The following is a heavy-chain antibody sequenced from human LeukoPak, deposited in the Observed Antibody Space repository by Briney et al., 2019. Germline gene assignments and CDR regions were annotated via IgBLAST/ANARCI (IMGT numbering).Heavy chain of an antibody. J-gene: IGHJ4*02. Sequence: SETLSLTCTVSGVSSSSSYWSWIRQPPGKGLEWIGYIFYTGDSNHNPSFKSRVSISLDTSKDQISLKLSSVTAADAAVYYCARHRFASPLDSWGQGTLVTVSS. CDR2: IFYTGDS. CDR3: ARHRFASPLDS. CDR1: GVSSSSSY. D-gene: IGHD2-21*01. V-gene: IGHV4-59*08.